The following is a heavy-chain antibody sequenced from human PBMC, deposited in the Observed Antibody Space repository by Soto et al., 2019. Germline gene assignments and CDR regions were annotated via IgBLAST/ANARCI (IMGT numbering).Heavy chain of an antibody. CDR3: AKGGPFSIAAAGTQ. Sequence: LRLSCDASGFTFSKYGMHWVRQAPGQGLEWVALIWYDGNTKYYADSVKGRFTISRDNSKNTLYLQMNSLRVEDTAVYYCAKGGPFSIAAAGTQWGQGTLVTVSS. V-gene: IGHV3-30*02. J-gene: IGHJ4*02. D-gene: IGHD6-13*01. CDR1: GFTFSKYG. CDR2: IWYDGNTK.